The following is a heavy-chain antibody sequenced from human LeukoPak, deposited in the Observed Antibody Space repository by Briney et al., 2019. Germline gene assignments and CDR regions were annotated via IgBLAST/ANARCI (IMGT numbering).Heavy chain of an antibody. CDR2: IYSDSSSST. D-gene: IGHD3-16*01. Sequence: PGGSLRLSCAGSGFIVSSIYISWVRQAPGKGLEWVSVIYSDSSSSTYYSDSVKGRFTISRDNSKNTLYLQMNSLRVDDTAVYYCAKGGFWFHPWGLGTLVTVSS. V-gene: IGHV3-53*01. J-gene: IGHJ5*02. CDR3: AKGGFWFHP. CDR1: GFIVSSIY.